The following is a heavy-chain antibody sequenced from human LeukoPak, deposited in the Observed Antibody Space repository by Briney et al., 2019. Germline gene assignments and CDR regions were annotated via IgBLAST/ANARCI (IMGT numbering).Heavy chain of an antibody. CDR2: IYYTGTT. D-gene: IGHD1-26*01. Sequence: QASETLSLTCTVSGGSISTYYWSWIRQAPGKGLQWIGYIYYTGTTNYNPSLKSRVTISVDTSKNQLSLRLSSVTAADTAVYYCARGTSWAFYYMDFWGKGTTVTVSS. J-gene: IGHJ6*03. CDR1: GGSISTYY. V-gene: IGHV4-59*01. CDR3: ARGTSWAFYYMDF.